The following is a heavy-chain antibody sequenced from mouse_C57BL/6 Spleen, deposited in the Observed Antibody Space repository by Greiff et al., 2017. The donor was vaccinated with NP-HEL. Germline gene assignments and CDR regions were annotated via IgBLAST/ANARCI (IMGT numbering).Heavy chain of an antibody. J-gene: IGHJ4*01. CDR2: INPSNGGT. D-gene: IGHD1-1*01. Sequence: QVQLQQPGTELVKPGASVKLSCKASGYTFTSYWMHWVKQRPGQGLEWIGNINPSNGGTNYNEKFKSKATLTVDKAASTAYMQLSSRTAEDSAVYFCARREGQYYGSSYGAMDYWGQGTSVTVSS. V-gene: IGHV1-53*01. CDR3: ARREGQYYGSSYGAMDY. CDR1: GYTFTSYW.